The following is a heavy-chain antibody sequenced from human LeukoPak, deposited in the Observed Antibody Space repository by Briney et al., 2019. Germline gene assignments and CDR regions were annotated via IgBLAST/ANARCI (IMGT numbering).Heavy chain of an antibody. CDR3: ASRTDCSSTSCYTLSGGMDV. CDR1: GFTFSNHA. Sequence: HPGGSLRLSCAASGFTFSNHAMSWVRQAPGKGLEWVSAISTTGGSTYYADSVKGRFTIPRDNSQNTLYLQMNSLRAEDTAVYYCASRTDCSSTSCYTLSGGMDVWGQGTTVTVSS. D-gene: IGHD2-2*02. CDR2: ISTTGGST. V-gene: IGHV3-23*01. J-gene: IGHJ6*02.